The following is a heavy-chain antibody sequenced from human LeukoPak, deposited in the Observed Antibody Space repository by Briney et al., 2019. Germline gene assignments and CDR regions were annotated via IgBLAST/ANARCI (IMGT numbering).Heavy chain of an antibody. CDR2: IYTSGST. J-gene: IGHJ4*02. D-gene: IGHD3-22*01. V-gene: IGHV4-4*07. Sequence: PSETLSLTCSVSSGSISSYYWSWIRQPPGKGLEWIGRIYTSGSTNYNPSLKSRVTMSVDTSKNQFSLKLSSVTAADTAVYYCAGTYYYDSSGYSKWVYWGQGTLVTVSS. CDR3: AGTYYYDSSGYSKWVY. CDR1: SGSISSYY.